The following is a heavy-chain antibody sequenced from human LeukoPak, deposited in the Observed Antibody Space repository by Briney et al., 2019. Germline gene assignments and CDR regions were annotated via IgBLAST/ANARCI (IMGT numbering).Heavy chain of an antibody. CDR3: ARAMASRWYYFDY. D-gene: IGHD2-15*01. Sequence: GGSLRLSCAASGFTVSSNSMSWVRQAPGKGLESVSLIYSGGSTNYADSVRGRFTISRDNSENTLYLQMNSLSAEDTAVYYCARAMASRWYYFDYWGQGTLVTVSS. CDR2: IYSGGST. CDR1: GFTVSSNS. V-gene: IGHV3-53*01. J-gene: IGHJ4*02.